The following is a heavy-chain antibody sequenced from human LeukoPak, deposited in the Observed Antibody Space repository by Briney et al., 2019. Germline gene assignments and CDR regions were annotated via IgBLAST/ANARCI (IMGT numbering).Heavy chain of an antibody. Sequence: SETLSLTCTVSGGSISSYYWSWIRQPPGKGLEWIGYIYYSGSTNYNPSLKSRVTISVDTSKNQFSLKLSSVTAADTAVYYCARGRSSWDPLDAFDIWGQGTMVTVSS. D-gene: IGHD6-13*01. CDR1: GGSISSYY. CDR3: ARGRSSWDPLDAFDI. CDR2: IYYSGST. J-gene: IGHJ3*02. V-gene: IGHV4-59*01.